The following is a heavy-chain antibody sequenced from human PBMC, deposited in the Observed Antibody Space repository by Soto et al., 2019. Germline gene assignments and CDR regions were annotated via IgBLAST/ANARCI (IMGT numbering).Heavy chain of an antibody. D-gene: IGHD3-10*01. CDR2: IDPSDSYT. CDR3: ARHASYESGTSNLSY. CDR1: GYSFTNYW. Sequence: GESLKISCKGSGYSFTNYWISWVRQMPGKGLEWMGKIDPSDSYTNYNPSFQGHVTISADKSISTAHLQWSSLEASDTAMYYCARHASYESGTSNLSYWGQGSLVTVSS. V-gene: IGHV5-10-1*01. J-gene: IGHJ4*02.